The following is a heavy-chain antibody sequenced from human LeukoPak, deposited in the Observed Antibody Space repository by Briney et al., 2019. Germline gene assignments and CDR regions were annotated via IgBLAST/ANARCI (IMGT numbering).Heavy chain of an antibody. CDR1: GGSISSSSYY. V-gene: IGHV4-39*01. J-gene: IGHJ5*02. D-gene: IGHD2-2*02. Sequence: PSETLSLTCTVSGGSISSSSYYWGWIRQPPGKGLEWIWSIYYSGSTYYNPSLKSRVTISVDTSKNQFSLKLSSVTAADTAVYYCASRHCSSTSCYTSWFDPWGQGTLVTVSS. CDR3: ASRHCSSTSCYTSWFDP. CDR2: IYYSGST.